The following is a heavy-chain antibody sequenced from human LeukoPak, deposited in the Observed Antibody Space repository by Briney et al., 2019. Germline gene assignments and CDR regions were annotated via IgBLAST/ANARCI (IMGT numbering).Heavy chain of an antibody. J-gene: IGHJ4*02. V-gene: IGHV4-39*01. CDR2: VYYSGNT. Sequence: SETLSLTCTVSGGYISSSTSFSAWIRQPPGKGLEWIGNVYYSGNTHYNPSLKSRVTISLDTSKSQFSLRLTSVTAADTAVYFCARHGLYQDYGYWGQGILVAVSS. D-gene: IGHD3-16*01. CDR1: GGYISSSTSF. CDR3: ARHGLYQDYGY.